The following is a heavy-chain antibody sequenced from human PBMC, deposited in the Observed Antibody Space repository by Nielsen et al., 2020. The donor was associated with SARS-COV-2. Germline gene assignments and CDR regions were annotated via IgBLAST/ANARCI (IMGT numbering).Heavy chain of an antibody. D-gene: IGHD3-10*01. Sequence: GGSLRLSCATSGYSFTPNRIRWVPQMPGKGLGWMGGISPGDSDTRYSPSFQGQVTISADKSISTIYLQWRSLKASDSAMYYCAKEGRDDSGTERRGMDVWGRGTTVTVSS. J-gene: IGHJ6*02. CDR1: GYSFTPNR. CDR3: AKEGRDDSGTERRGMDV. V-gene: IGHV5-51*01. CDR2: ISPGDSDT.